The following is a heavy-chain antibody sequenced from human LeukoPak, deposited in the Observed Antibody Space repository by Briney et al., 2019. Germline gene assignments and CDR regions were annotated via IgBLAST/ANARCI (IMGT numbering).Heavy chain of an antibody. CDR2: ISSSSSTI. V-gene: IGHV3-48*01. D-gene: IGHD4-17*01. Sequence: GGSLRLFCAASGFTFSSYSMNWVRQAPGKGLEWVSYISSSSSTIYYADSVKGRFTISRDNAKNSLYLQMNSLRAEDTAVYYCARDARMTTVTTTDYWGQGTLVTVSS. CDR3: ARDARMTTVTTTDY. CDR1: GFTFSSYS. J-gene: IGHJ4*02.